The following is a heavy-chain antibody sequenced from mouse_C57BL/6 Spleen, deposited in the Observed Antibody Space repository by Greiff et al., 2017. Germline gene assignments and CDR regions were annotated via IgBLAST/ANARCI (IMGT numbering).Heavy chain of an antibody. J-gene: IGHJ4*01. V-gene: IGHV6-3*01. CDR2: IRLKSDNYAT. D-gene: IGHD2-5*01. Sequence: EVKLMESGGGLVQPGGSMKLSCVASGFTFSNYWMNWVRQSPEKGLEWVAQIRLKSDNYATHYAESVKGRFTISRDDSKSSVYLQMNNLRAEDTGIYYCTALFYYSNYFYAMDYWGQGTSVTVSS. CDR1: GFTFSNYW. CDR3: TALFYYSNYFYAMDY.